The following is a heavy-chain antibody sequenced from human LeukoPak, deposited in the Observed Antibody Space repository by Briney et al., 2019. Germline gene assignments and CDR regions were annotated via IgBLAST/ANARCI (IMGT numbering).Heavy chain of an antibody. CDR2: MGTAGDT. Sequence: PGGSLRLSCAASGFTFSSYDMHCVRQATGKGLEWVSAMGTAGDTYYPGSVKGRFNIPTENAKNSLYLQMNSLRAGDTAVYYCARGRITMVRGVMSYWFDHWGQGTLVTVSS. CDR3: ARGRITMVRGVMSYWFDH. J-gene: IGHJ5*02. CDR1: GFTFSSYD. D-gene: IGHD3-10*01. V-gene: IGHV3-13*01.